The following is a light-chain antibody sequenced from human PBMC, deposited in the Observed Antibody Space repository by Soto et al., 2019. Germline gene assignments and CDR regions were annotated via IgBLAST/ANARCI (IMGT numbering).Light chain of an antibody. V-gene: IGLV1-40*01. J-gene: IGLJ3*02. Sequence: QSVLTQPPSVSGAPGQRVTISCTGSSSNIGAGYDVHWYQQLPGTAPKLLIYGNSNRPSGVRDRFSGSKSGASASLAITGLQAEDEADYYCQSYDSTLSGWGVFGGGTKLTVL. CDR2: GNS. CDR3: QSYDSTLSGWGV. CDR1: SSNIGAGYD.